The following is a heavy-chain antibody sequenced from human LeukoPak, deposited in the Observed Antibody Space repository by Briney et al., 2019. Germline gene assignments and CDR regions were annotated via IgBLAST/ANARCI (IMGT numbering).Heavy chain of an antibody. CDR3: ASRYGSGSYTFDY. Sequence: SETLSLTCTVSGGSISSSSYYWGWIRQPPGKGLEWIGSIYYSGSTYYNPSLKSRVTISVDTSKNQFSLKLSSVTAADAAVYYCASRYGSGSYTFDYWGQGTLVTVSS. CDR1: GGSISSSSYY. V-gene: IGHV4-39*07. CDR2: IYYSGST. J-gene: IGHJ4*02. D-gene: IGHD3-10*01.